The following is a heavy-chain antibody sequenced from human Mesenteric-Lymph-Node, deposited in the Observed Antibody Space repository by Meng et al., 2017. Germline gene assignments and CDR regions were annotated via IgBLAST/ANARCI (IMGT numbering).Heavy chain of an antibody. CDR2: IYWDDAK. D-gene: IGHD3-9*01. CDR1: GFLLTTGGVG. J-gene: IGHJ4*02. Sequence: NLKVSGPMLVKPTTTPTLACSFSGFLLTTGGVGVGWIRQPPGKALEWLAVIYWDDAKAYSPSLKSRLTITKDTSKHQVVLIMTNVDPVDTGTYYCAKDWSDTTFDYWGQGTLVTVSS. CDR3: AKDWSDTTFDY. V-gene: IGHV2-5*02.